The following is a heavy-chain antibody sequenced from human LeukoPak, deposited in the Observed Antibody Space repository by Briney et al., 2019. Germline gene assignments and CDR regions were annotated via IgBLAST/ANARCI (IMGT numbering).Heavy chain of an antibody. CDR2: TYYSGRT. Sequence: SETLSLTCTVSGGSISSSNYYWGWIRQPPGKGLEWIGTTYYSGRTYYNPSLKSRVTISVDTSKNQFSLKLSSVTAADTAVYYCARFRYSSSSASFDPWGQGTLVTVSS. CDR1: GGSISSSNYY. CDR3: ARFRYSSSSASFDP. J-gene: IGHJ5*02. D-gene: IGHD6-13*01. V-gene: IGHV4-39*07.